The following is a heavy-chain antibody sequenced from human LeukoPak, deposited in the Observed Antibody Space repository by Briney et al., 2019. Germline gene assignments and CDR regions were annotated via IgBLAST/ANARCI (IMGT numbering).Heavy chain of an antibody. D-gene: IGHD3-16*01. J-gene: IGHJ6*02. CDR2: IHYSGRP. CDR1: GGSISGHY. Sequence: SETLSLTCTVSGGSISGHYWTWIRQPPGKGLEWIGQIHYSGRPDYNPSLESRVTISVDTSKSQLSLKVTSVTGADTAVYYCARFGVDYDMDVWGQGTTVTVSS. CDR3: ARFGVDYDMDV. V-gene: IGHV4-59*11.